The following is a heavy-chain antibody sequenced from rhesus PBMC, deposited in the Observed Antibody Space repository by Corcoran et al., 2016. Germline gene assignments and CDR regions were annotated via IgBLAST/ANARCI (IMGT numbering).Heavy chain of an antibody. CDR3: AGSSDGWYFDI. CDR1: GYTFPYRY. J-gene: IGHJ2*01. V-gene: IGHV1-69*01. CDR2: ITPYNGNT. Sequence: EMQLVQSEAEVKKPGASVKISCKASGYTFPYRYLPWLRQTPGQGLEWMGWITPYNGNTNYAQKFQDRATITRDRSMSTAYMELSSLRSEDTAVYYCAGSSDGWYFDIWGPGTPITISS. D-gene: IGHD4-29*01.